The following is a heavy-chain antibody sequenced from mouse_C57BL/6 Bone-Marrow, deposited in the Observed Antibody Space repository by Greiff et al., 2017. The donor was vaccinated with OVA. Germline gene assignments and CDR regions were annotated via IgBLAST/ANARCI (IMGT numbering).Heavy chain of an antibody. V-gene: IGHV1-5*01. CDR2: IYPGNSDT. D-gene: IGHD1-1*01. CDR1: GYTFTSYW. J-gene: IGHJ2*01. CDR3: TRGGITTVEYFDY. Sequence: EVQLQQSGTVLARPGASVKMSCKTSGYTFTSYWMHWVKQRPGQGLEWIGAIYPGNSDTSYNQKFKGKAKLTAVTSASTAYMELSSLTNEDSAVYYCTRGGITTVEYFDYWGQGTTLTVSS.